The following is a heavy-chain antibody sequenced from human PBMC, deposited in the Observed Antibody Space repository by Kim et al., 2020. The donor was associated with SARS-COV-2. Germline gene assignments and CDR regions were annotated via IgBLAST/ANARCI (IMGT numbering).Heavy chain of an antibody. CDR1: GGSFSGYY. J-gene: IGHJ4*02. CDR2: INHSGST. D-gene: IGHD4-17*01. V-gene: IGHV4-34*01. Sequence: SETLSLTCAVYGGSFSGYYWSWIRQPPGKGLEWIGEINHSGSTNYNPSLKSRVTISVDTSKNQFSLKLSSVTAADTAVYYCVSSLQMTTVTTSPLWGQGTLVTVSS. CDR3: VSSLQMTTVTTSPL.